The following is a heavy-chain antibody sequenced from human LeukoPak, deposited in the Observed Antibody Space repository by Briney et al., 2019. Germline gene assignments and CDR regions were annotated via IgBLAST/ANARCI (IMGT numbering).Heavy chain of an antibody. Sequence: GGSLRLSCAASGFTFSDYSMNWVRQAPGKGLEWISYIGIDSGNTNYADSVKGRFTISGDKAKNSLYLQMNSLRVEDTAVYYCARDYKYDFDNWAREPWSPSPQ. D-gene: IGHD5-24*01. CDR3: ARDYKYDFDN. CDR1: GFTFSDYS. V-gene: IGHV3-48*01. J-gene: IGHJ4*02. CDR2: IGIDSGNT.